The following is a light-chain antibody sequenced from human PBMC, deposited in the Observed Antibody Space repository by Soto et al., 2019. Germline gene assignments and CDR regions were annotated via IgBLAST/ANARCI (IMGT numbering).Light chain of an antibody. CDR3: SAYTSSRTLV. J-gene: IGLJ2*01. V-gene: IGLV2-14*01. CDR2: EVS. Sequence: QSALTQPASVSGSPGQSITISRTGTSSDVGGYNYVSWYQQHPGKAPKLMIYEVSNRPSGVSNRFSGSKSGNTASLTISGLQGEDEADYYCSAYTSSRTLVFGGGTKLTVL. CDR1: SSDVGGYNY.